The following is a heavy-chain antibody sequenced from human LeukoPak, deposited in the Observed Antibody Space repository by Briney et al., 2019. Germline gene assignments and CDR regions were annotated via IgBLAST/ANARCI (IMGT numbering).Heavy chain of an antibody. CDR3: AKWGDYGVLTGYYVSDY. D-gene: IGHD3-9*01. CDR1: GFTFSNYA. V-gene: IGHV3-23*01. Sequence: PGGSLRLSCVASGFTFSNYAMSWVRQAPGKGLEWVSAITGSGGNTYYAGSVKGRFTISRDNSKNTVFLQMNSLRAEDTAVYYCAKWGDYGVLTGYYVSDYWGEGTLVTVSS. J-gene: IGHJ4*02. CDR2: ITGSGGNT.